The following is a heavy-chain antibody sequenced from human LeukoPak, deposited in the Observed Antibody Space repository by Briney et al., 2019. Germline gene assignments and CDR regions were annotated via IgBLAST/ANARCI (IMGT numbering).Heavy chain of an antibody. V-gene: IGHV4-61*01. Sequence: SETLSLTCTVSGGAVSSGSYYWSWIRQPPGKGLEWIGYIYYSGSTYYNPSLKSRVTISVDTSKNQFSLKLSSVTAADTAVYYCARVALYCSSTSCRDWFDPWGQGTLVTVSS. CDR3: ARVALYCSSTSCRDWFDP. J-gene: IGHJ5*02. CDR1: GGAVSSGSYY. CDR2: IYYSGST. D-gene: IGHD2-2*01.